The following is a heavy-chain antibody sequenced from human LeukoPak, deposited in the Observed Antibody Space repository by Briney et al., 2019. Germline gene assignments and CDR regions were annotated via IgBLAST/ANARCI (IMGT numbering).Heavy chain of an antibody. D-gene: IGHD1-26*01. CDR2: IIPISGTT. CDR1: GGTFTSYA. Sequence: SVKVSCKTSGGTFTSYAITWVRQAPGQGLKWMGKIIPISGTTNYAQKFQGRGTFTADESTSTAYMELSSLRSEDTALYYCARKLRLGGNWFDPWGQGTLVTVSS. J-gene: IGHJ5*02. CDR3: ARKLRLGGNWFDP. V-gene: IGHV1-69*13.